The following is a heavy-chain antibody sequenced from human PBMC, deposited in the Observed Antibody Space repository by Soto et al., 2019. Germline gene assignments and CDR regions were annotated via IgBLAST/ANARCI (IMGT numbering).Heavy chain of an antibody. CDR3: AIYVISAARGFDF. D-gene: IGHD2-15*01. CDR1: GGSVSSGSYW. CDR2: IYYSGST. J-gene: IGHJ4*01. V-gene: IGHV4-61*01. Sequence: QVRLQESGPGLVRPSETLSLTCTVSGGSVSSGSYWWTWIRQPPGKGLEWIGYIYYSGSTDYNPSLKRRVTISIDPSKNQFSLTLSSVTAADTAVYYCAIYVISAARGFDFWGHGTLVTVSS.